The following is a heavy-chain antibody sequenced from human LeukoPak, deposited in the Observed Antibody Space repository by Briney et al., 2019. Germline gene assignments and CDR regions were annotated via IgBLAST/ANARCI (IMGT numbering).Heavy chain of an antibody. CDR1: GGSISSGGYY. CDR2: IYYSGST. CDR3: ARDRRCSSTSCPDGLWFDP. D-gene: IGHD2-2*01. J-gene: IGHJ5*02. Sequence: SETLSLTCTVSGGSISSGGYYWSWIRQHPGKGLEWIGYIYYSGSTYYNPSLKSRVTISVDTSKNQFSLKLSSVTAADTAVYYCARDRRCSSTSCPDGLWFDPWGQGTLVTVSS. V-gene: IGHV4-31*03.